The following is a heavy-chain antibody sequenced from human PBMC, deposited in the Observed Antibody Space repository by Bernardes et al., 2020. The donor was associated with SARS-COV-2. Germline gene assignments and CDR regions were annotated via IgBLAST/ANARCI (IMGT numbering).Heavy chain of an antibody. CDR2: MSASGSS. D-gene: IGHD2-2*01. Sequence: SETLSLTCSVSGGSISTYYWSWIRQPAGKGLEWIGRMSASGSSNHNPSLRSRITMSVDTPQNQFSLQLSSVTPEDTAVYYCARTSIVVVPGPLGLGPWGYNYHGMGVWGQGTTVIVSS. CDR3: ARTSIVVVPGPLGLGPWGYNYHGMGV. V-gene: IGHV4-4*07. J-gene: IGHJ6*02. CDR1: GGSISTYY.